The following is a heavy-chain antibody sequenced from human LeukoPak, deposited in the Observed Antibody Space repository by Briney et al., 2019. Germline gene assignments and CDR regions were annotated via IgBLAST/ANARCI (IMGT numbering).Heavy chain of an antibody. J-gene: IGHJ6*03. CDR2: IYYSGST. Sequence: SETLSLTCTVSGGSISSSSYYWGWIRQPPGKGLEWIGSIYYSGSTYYNPSLKSRVTISVDTSKNQFSLKLSSVTAADTAVYYCARGYGSGSYYTVRYYYYYMDVWGKGTTVTVSS. D-gene: IGHD3-10*01. CDR3: ARGYGSGSYYTVRYYYYYMDV. V-gene: IGHV4-39*07. CDR1: GGSISSSSYY.